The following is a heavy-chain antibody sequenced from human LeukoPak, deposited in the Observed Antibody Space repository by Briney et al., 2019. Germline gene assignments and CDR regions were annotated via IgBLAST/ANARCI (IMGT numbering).Heavy chain of an antibody. V-gene: IGHV3-23*01. CDR3: AKGSRTGQFPMDV. CDR2: IVGGAGYT. Sequence: GGSLRLSCAASGFTASTYGVSWVRQTPGKGLQWVSAIVGGAGYTFYADSVKGRFTISRDNSWNSLYLQMNSLRDDDTAVYYCAKGSRTGQFPMDVWGQGTTVTVSS. J-gene: IGHJ6*02. CDR1: GFTASTYG. D-gene: IGHD1-1*01.